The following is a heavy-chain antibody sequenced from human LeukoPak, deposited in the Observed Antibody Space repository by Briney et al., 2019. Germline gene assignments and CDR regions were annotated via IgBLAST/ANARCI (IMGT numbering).Heavy chain of an antibody. CDR3: TRMPAAIGLAFDY. CDR2: IDWDDDK. V-gene: IGHV2-70*11. CDR1: GFSLSTSGMC. J-gene: IGHJ4*02. D-gene: IGHD6-13*01. Sequence: SGPTLVNPTQTLTLTCTFSGFSLSTSGMCVSWIRQPHRKALEWLARIDWDDDKYYSTSLKTRLTISKDTSKNQVVLTMTNMEPVDTATYYCTRMPAAIGLAFDYWGQGTLVTVAS.